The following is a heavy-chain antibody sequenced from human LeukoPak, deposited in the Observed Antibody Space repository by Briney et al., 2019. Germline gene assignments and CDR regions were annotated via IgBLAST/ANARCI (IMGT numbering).Heavy chain of an antibody. CDR3: AKDSEDDFGDYLDY. D-gene: IGHD4-17*01. CDR2: ISGSGGRT. Sequence: GGSLRLSCAASGFTFSSYGMSWVRQAPGKGLEWVSAISGSGGRTYYADSVKGRFTISRDNSKNTLSLQMNSLRAEDTAVYYCAKDSEDDFGDYLDYWGQGTLVTVSS. CDR1: GFTFSSYG. V-gene: IGHV3-23*01. J-gene: IGHJ4*02.